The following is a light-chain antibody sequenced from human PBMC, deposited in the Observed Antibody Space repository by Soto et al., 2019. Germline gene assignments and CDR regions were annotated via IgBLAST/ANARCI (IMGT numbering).Light chain of an antibody. Sequence: EILLTQSPGTLSLSPGERSTLSCRAIQIITSNYLAWYQQKPGQAPRLLIYAASRRAPGIPDRFSASGSGTDFTLTISRLEPEDFAVYFCQQYGTSPPWTFGQGTKVDIK. CDR3: QQYGTSPPWT. CDR2: AAS. J-gene: IGKJ1*01. CDR1: QIITSNY. V-gene: IGKV3-20*01.